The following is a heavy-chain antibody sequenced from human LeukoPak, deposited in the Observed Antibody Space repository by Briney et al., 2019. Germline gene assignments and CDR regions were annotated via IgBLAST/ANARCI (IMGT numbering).Heavy chain of an antibody. Sequence: GRSLRLSCAASGFSFSSYAMHWVRQAPGKGLEWVALISYDGSNKYYADSVKGRFTISRDNSKNTLYLQMNSLRAEDTAVYYCAKDHYSSSSPDYWGQGTLVTVSS. J-gene: IGHJ4*02. CDR3: AKDHYSSSSPDY. CDR2: ISYDGSNK. D-gene: IGHD6-6*01. CDR1: GFSFSSYA. V-gene: IGHV3-30*18.